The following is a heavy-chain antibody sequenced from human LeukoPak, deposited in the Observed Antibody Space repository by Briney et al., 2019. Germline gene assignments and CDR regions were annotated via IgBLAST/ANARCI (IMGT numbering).Heavy chain of an antibody. CDR3: VRAGDFWSGYKAFAY. D-gene: IGHD3-3*01. CDR1: GGSISSYD. CDR2: IYYSGSA. Sequence: PSETLSLTCTVSGGSISSYDWSWIRQPPGKGLEWIGNIYYSGSANYNPSLKRRVTISVDTSKNQFSLKLSSVTAADTAVYYCVRAGDFWSGYKAFAYWGQGTLVTVSS. J-gene: IGHJ4*02. V-gene: IGHV4-59*01.